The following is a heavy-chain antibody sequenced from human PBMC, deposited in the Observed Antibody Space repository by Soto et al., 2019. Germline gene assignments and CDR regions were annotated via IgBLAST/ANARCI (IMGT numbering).Heavy chain of an antibody. CDR2: IYYSGNT. V-gene: IGHV4-31*02. J-gene: IGHJ3*02. Sequence: QVRLQEWGPGLVKPSQTLSLKCSVSGGSITTGGRYWSWIRQLPGKGLEWIGDIYYSGNTYYNASLKSRVTISVEAAKNQFSLKLSSVTAADTAVYYCAQALVFTGGNSFDIWDQGRLVTVSS. CDR3: AQALVFTGGNSFDI. D-gene: IGHD2-8*02. CDR1: GGSITTGGRY.